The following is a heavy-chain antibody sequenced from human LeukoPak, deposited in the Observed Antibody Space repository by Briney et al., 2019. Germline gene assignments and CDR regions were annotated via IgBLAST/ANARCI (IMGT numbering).Heavy chain of an antibody. CDR1: GLTFTNAW. J-gene: IGHJ3*01. V-gene: IGHV3-74*01. CDR3: ARVAVGQWLGGDL. CDR2: INTDGSRT. D-gene: IGHD6-19*01. Sequence: GGSLRLPCAASGLTFTNAWMNWVRQAPGKGLVWVSRINTDGSRTSYADSVKGRFTISRDNAKNTLYLQMNSLRAEDTAVYYCARVAVGQWLGGDLWGQGTMVTVSS.